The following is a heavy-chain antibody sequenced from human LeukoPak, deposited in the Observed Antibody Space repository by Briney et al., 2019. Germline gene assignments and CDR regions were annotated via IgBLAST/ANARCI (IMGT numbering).Heavy chain of an antibody. V-gene: IGHV1-18*01. CDR1: GYTFTSYG. Sequence: GASVKVSCKASGYTFTSYGISWVRQAPGQGLEWMGWISAYNGNTNYAQKLQGRVTMTTDTSTSTAYMELRSLRSDDTAVYYCARVNWDYSDYEDRFDPWGQGTLVTVSS. CDR3: ARVNWDYSDYEDRFDP. J-gene: IGHJ5*02. CDR2: ISAYNGNT. D-gene: IGHD4-11*01.